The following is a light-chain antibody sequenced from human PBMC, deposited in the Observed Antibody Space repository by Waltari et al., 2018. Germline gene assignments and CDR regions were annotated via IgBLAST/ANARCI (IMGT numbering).Light chain of an antibody. CDR1: QRVGNNY. CDR2: DAS. V-gene: IGKV3-20*01. J-gene: IGKJ2*01. Sequence: EIVLTQSPGTLSLSPGERATLSCRASQRVGNNYLTWYQQKPGQAPRLLIYDASTRASGIPDRVSGSGSGTAFTLAISRLEPEDLAVYYCQQYGDSPLYTFSQGTKLEI. CDR3: QQYGDSPLYT.